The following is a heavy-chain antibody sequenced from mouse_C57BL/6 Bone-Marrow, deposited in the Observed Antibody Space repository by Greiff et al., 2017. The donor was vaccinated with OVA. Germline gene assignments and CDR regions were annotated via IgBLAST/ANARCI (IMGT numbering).Heavy chain of an antibody. Sequence: EVKLEESGGGLVKPGGSLKLSCAASGFTFSSYAMSWVRQTPEKRLEWVATISDGGSYTYYPDNVKGRFTISRDNAKNNLYLQMSHLKSEDTAMYYCAREGPYYYGSPYWYFDVWGTGTTVTVSS. CDR3: AREGPYYYGSPYWYFDV. V-gene: IGHV5-4*03. D-gene: IGHD1-1*01. CDR1: GFTFSSYA. J-gene: IGHJ1*03. CDR2: ISDGGSYT.